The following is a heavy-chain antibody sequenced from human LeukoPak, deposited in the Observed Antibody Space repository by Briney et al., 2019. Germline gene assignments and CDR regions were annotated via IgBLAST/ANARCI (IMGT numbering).Heavy chain of an antibody. CDR2: IWYDGSNK. Sequence: GALRLSCAASGFTFSSYGMHWVRQAPGKGLEWVAVIWYDGSNKYYADSVKGRFTISRDNSKNTLYLQMNSLRAEDTAVYYCAIVVGPAAANYYYYGMDVWGQGTTVTVSS. D-gene: IGHD2-2*01. CDR3: AIVVGPAAANYYYYGMDV. V-gene: IGHV3-30*02. CDR1: GFTFSSYG. J-gene: IGHJ6*02.